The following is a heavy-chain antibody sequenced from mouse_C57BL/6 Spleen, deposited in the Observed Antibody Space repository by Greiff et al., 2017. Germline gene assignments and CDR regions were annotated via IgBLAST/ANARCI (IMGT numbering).Heavy chain of an antibody. CDR2: IDPNSGGT. CDR3: ARYYSLEYFDV. V-gene: IGHV1-72*01. CDR1: GYTFTSYW. J-gene: IGHJ1*03. D-gene: IGHD2-12*01. Sequence: QVQLQQPGAELVQPGASVKLSCKASGYTFTSYWMHWVKQRPGRGLEWIGRIDPNSGGTKYNEKFKGTATLTVDKPSSTAYMLRSSLTSEEAAVYYCARYYSLEYFDVWGTGTTVTVSS.